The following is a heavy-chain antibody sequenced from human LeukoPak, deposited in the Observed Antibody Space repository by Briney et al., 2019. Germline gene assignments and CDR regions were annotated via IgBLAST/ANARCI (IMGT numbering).Heavy chain of an antibody. V-gene: IGHV3-9*01. CDR2: ISWNSGSI. CDR3: AGGYSYGYRGRDY. Sequence: PGRSLRLSCAASGFTFDDYAMHWVRQAPGKGLEWVSGISWNSGSIGYADSVKGRFTISRDNAKNSLYLQMNSLRAEDTAVYYCAGGYSYGYRGRDYWGQGTLVTVSS. J-gene: IGHJ4*02. CDR1: GFTFDDYA. D-gene: IGHD5-18*01.